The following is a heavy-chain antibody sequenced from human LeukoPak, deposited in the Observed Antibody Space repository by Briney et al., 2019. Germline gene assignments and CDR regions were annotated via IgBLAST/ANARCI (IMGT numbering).Heavy chain of an antibody. CDR1: GYTFTSYD. CDR2: MNPNSGNT. J-gene: IGHJ1*01. D-gene: IGHD3-22*01. V-gene: IGHV1-8*01. Sequence: ASVKVSCKASGYTFTSYDINWVRQATGQGLEWMGWMNPNSGNTGYAQKFQGRVTMTRNTSISTAYMELSSLRSEDTAVYYCVTATYYYDSSGYYPIEYFQHWGQGTLVTVSS. CDR3: VTATYYYDSSGYYPIEYFQH.